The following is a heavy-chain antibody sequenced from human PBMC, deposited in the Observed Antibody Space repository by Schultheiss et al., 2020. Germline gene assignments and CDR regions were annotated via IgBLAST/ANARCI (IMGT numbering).Heavy chain of an antibody. J-gene: IGHJ4*02. CDR3: AHSLGYCSGGSCSAPFTR. Sequence: SGPTLVKPTQTLTLTCTFSGFSLSTSGVGVGWIRQPPGKALEWLALIYWDDDKRYSPSLKSRLTITKDTSKNQVVLTMTNMDPVDTATYYCAHSLGYCSGGSCSAPFTRWGQGTLGTGYS. D-gene: IGHD2-15*01. CDR2: IYWDDDK. V-gene: IGHV2-5*02. CDR1: GFSLSTSGVG.